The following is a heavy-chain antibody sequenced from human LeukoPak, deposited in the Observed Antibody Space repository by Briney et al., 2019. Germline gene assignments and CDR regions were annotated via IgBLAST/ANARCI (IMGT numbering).Heavy chain of an antibody. Sequence: SETLSLTCTVSGYSVSSGYYWGWIRQPPGKGLEWIASIYHSGDTYYNPSLKSRVTISVDTSKNQFSLKLSSVTAADTAVYYCARDQADWLGVYGSGSYYKGIWFDPWGQGTLVTVSS. CDR2: IYHSGDT. D-gene: IGHD3-10*01. J-gene: IGHJ5*02. CDR1: GYSVSSGYY. V-gene: IGHV4-38-2*02. CDR3: ARDQADWLGVYGSGSYYKGIWFDP.